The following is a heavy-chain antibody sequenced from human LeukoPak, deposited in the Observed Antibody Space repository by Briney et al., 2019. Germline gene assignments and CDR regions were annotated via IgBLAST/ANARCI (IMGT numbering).Heavy chain of an antibody. CDR3: ARAERLELAPGDFDY. Sequence: SETLSLTCTVSGGSISSSSYYWGWIRQPPGKGLEWIGSIYYSGSTYYNPSLKSRVTISVDTSKNQFSLKLSSVTAADTAVYYCARAERLELAPGDFDYWGQGTLVTVSS. CDR2: IYYSGST. V-gene: IGHV4-39*07. D-gene: IGHD1-7*01. J-gene: IGHJ4*02. CDR1: GGSISSSSYY.